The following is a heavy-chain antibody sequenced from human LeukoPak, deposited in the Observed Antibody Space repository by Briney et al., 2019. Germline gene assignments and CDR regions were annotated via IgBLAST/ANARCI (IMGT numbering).Heavy chain of an antibody. D-gene: IGHD3-22*01. CDR3: AKPNHYESSGYFNYFDY. J-gene: IGHJ4*02. V-gene: IGHV3-30*18. CDR1: GFTFSSYG. CDR2: ISYHGGNT. Sequence: GRSLRLSCAASGFTFSSYGMHWVRQAPGKGLEWVAFISYHGGNTYYADSVKGRFTISRDNSKNTLYLQMNSLRAEDTAVYYCAKPNHYESSGYFNYFDYWGQGTLVTVSS.